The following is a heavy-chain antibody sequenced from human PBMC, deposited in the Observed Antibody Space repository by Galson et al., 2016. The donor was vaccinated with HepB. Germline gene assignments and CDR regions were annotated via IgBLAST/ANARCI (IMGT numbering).Heavy chain of an antibody. J-gene: IGHJ6*02. CDR3: ARLRRGYRDYINYYYGMDV. CDR1: GYTFTSYF. V-gene: IGHV1-46*01. CDR2: INPSGGVT. Sequence: SVKVSCKASGYTFTSYFMHWVRRAPGQGLEWMGIINPSGGVTTHAQIFQGRITMTRDTSTSTVYMELRSLRSDDTAVYYCARLRRGYRDYINYYYGMDVWGQGTTVTVSS. D-gene: IGHD4-17*01.